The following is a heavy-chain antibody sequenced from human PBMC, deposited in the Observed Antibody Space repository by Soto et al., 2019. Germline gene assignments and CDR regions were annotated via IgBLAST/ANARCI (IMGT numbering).Heavy chain of an antibody. J-gene: IGHJ5*01. Sequence: ASVKVSCKASGYTFTSYDINWARQAPGQGLEWMGWMNPDSGNTGYAQRFQGRVTMSRNTSITTAYMELSTLRSDDTAVYYCARAPIAAYYAHSLRHGPLVTVS. CDR3: ARAPIAAYYAHS. D-gene: IGHD1-26*01. CDR2: MNPDSGNT. CDR1: GYTFTSYD. V-gene: IGHV1-8*01.